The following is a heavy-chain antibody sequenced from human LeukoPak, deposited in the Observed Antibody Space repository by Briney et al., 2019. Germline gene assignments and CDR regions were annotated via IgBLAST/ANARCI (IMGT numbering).Heavy chain of an antibody. CDR2: INHSGST. Sequence: SETLSLTCAVYGGSFSGYYWSWIRQPPGKGLEWIGEINHSGSTNYNPSLKSRVTISVDTSKNQFSLKLSSVTAADTAMYYCARERNANDYWGQGTLVTVSS. V-gene: IGHV4-34*01. CDR3: ARERNANDY. D-gene: IGHD1-1*01. J-gene: IGHJ4*02. CDR1: GGSFSGYY.